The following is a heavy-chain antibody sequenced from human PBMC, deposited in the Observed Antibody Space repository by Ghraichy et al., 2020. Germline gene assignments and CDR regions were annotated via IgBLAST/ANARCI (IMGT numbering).Heavy chain of an antibody. Sequence: GSLNISCAASGFTFSSYAMSWVRQAPGKGLEWVSAISGSGGSTYYADSVKGRFTISRDNSKNTLYLQMNSLRAEYTAVYYWAKGGGLTGTSYYYYYGMDVWGQGTTVTVSS. CDR1: GFTFSSYA. CDR2: ISGSGGST. J-gene: IGHJ6*02. CDR3: AKGGGLTGTSYYYYYGMDV. D-gene: IGHD1-7*01. V-gene: IGHV3-23*01.